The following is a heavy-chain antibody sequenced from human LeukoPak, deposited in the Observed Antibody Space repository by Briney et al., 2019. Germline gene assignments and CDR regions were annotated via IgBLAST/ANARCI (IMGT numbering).Heavy chain of an antibody. CDR3: AKDTTATGTGNFDY. CDR2: INWNSSYI. D-gene: IGHD6-13*01. J-gene: IGHJ4*02. V-gene: IGHV3-9*01. CDR1: GFILDDYA. Sequence: PGGSLRLSCAASGFILDDYAMHWVRQVPGKGLQWVSGINWNSSYIGLADFVKGRVTISRDNAKNSLYLNMNSLRAEDTALYYCAKDTTATGTGNFDYWGQGTLVTVSS.